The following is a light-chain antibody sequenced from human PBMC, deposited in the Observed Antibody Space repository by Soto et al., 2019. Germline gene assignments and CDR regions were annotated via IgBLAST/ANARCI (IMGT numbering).Light chain of an antibody. CDR1: QSVSSH. CDR2: GAS. CDR3: QPYNNWPLT. J-gene: IGKJ4*01. V-gene: IGKV3D-15*01. Sequence: EIVVTQSPATLSLSPGERATLSCRASQSVSSHLAWYQQKPGQAPRLLIYGASSRATDIPDRFSGSRSGAEFTLTINSLESEDFAVYYCQPYNNWPLTFGGGTKVDIK.